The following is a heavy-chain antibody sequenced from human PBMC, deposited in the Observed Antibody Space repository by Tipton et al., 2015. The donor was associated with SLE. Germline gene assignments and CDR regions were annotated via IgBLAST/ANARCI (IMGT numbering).Heavy chain of an antibody. V-gene: IGHV4-4*09. CDR3: ASGVYDFWSGHDY. D-gene: IGHD3-3*01. J-gene: IGHJ4*02. Sequence: TLSLTCSVSGGAIDTYYWNWIRQPPGKGLEWIGYIYTSENSNYNPSLESRVTISVDTSKNQFSPKLSSVTAADTAVYYCASGVYDFWSGHDYWGQGILVTVSS. CDR2: IYTSENS. CDR1: GGAIDTYY.